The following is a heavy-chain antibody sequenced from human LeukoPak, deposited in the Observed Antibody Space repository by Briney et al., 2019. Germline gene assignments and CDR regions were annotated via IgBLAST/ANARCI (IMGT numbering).Heavy chain of an antibody. Sequence: GSSVKVSCKASGGTFSSYAISWVRQAPGQGLEWMGRIIPIFGTANYAQKFQGRVTITTDESPSTAYMDLSSLRSEHTAVYYCARDASIHDSSSYYFLWWGQGTLVTVSS. V-gene: IGHV1-69*05. CDR3: ARDASIHDSSSYYFLW. CDR2: IIPIFGTA. J-gene: IGHJ4*02. CDR1: GGTFSSYA. D-gene: IGHD3-22*01.